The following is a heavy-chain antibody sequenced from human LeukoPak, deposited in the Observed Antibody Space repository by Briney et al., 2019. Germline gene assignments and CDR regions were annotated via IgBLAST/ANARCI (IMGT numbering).Heavy chain of an antibody. J-gene: IGHJ5*02. Sequence: GGSLRLSCAASGFTFSSYSMTWVRQAPGKGLEWVSSISSSSSYIYYADSVKGRFTISRDNAKNSLYLQMNSLRAEDTAVYYCARGVYSSGYNWFDPWGQGTLVTVSS. CDR1: GFTFSSYS. CDR3: ARGVYSSGYNWFDP. D-gene: IGHD6-19*01. V-gene: IGHV3-21*01. CDR2: ISSSSSYI.